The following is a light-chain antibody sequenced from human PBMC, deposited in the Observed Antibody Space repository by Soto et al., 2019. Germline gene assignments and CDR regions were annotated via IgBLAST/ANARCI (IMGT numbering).Light chain of an antibody. CDR3: QQLNTLPFT. CDR1: QSISSY. Sequence: DIQMTQSPSSLCASVGDRGAITCRASQSISSYLNWYQQKPGKAPKLLXYAASSLQSGVPSRFSGSGSGTEFTLTISGLLPEDLESYHCQQLNTLPFTFGQGTRLEIK. V-gene: IGKV1-39*01. CDR2: AAS. J-gene: IGKJ5*01.